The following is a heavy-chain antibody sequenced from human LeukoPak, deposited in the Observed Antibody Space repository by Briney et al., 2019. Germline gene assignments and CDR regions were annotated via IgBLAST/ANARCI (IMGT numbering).Heavy chain of an antibody. V-gene: IGHV3-30*02. Sequence: GSLGLSCAASGFTFSSYGMHWVRQAPGKGLEWVAFIQSDVNNKYYTDSVKGRFTISRDNAKNTLYLQMNSLRAEDTAVYYCATDKTTVVTRDAFDIWGQGTMVTVSS. CDR3: ATDKTTVVTRDAFDI. CDR1: GFTFSSYG. D-gene: IGHD4-23*01. J-gene: IGHJ3*02. CDR2: IQSDVNNK.